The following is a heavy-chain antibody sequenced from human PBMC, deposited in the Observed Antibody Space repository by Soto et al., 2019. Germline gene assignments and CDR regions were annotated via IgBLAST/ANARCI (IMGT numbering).Heavy chain of an antibody. CDR1: GCSISSYY. Sequence: SETLSLTCTVSGCSISSYYWSWIRQPPGKGLEWIGYFYYSGSTNYNPSLKSRVTISVDRSKNQFSLKLSSVTAADTAVYYCAAGGGLPRYYWGQGTLVTVSS. J-gene: IGHJ4*02. D-gene: IGHD5-12*01. V-gene: IGHV4-59*12. CDR3: AAGGGLPRYY. CDR2: FYYSGST.